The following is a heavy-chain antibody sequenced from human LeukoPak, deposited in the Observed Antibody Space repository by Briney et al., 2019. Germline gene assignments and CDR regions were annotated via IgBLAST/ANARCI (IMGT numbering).Heavy chain of an antibody. J-gene: IGHJ3*02. V-gene: IGHV5-51*01. CDR2: IYPGDSDT. CDR1: GYSFTSYW. Sequence: GESLKISCKGSGYSFTSYWIGWVRQMPGKGLEWMGIIYPGDSDTRYSPSFQGQVTISADKSISTAYLQWSSLKASDTAMYYCARPRRYYDREDAVDIWGQGTTVTVSS. CDR3: ARPRRYYDREDAVDI. D-gene: IGHD3-22*01.